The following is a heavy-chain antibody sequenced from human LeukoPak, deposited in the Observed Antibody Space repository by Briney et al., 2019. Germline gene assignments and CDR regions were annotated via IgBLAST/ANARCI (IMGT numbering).Heavy chain of an antibody. V-gene: IGHV3-23*01. D-gene: IGHD5-18*01. Sequence: GGSLRLSCAASGFTLSSNAMSWGRQAPGKGLQWVSAISGSGGRTYYADSVKGRFTISRDNSKNTLYLQMNSLRAEDTAVYYCAKGSTAMIYYYYYYMDVWGKGTTVTVSS. CDR1: GFTLSSNA. CDR2: ISGSGGRT. CDR3: AKGSTAMIYYYYYYMDV. J-gene: IGHJ6*03.